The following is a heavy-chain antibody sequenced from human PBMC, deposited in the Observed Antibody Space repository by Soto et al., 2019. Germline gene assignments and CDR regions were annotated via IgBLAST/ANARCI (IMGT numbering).Heavy chain of an antibody. CDR2: IEQDGTGK. D-gene: IGHD1-26*01. CDR1: GFTFSSSW. CDR3: AAGRRWA. V-gene: IGHV3-7*05. J-gene: IGHJ5*02. Sequence: EVQLVESGGGLVQPGGSLSRACAASGFTFSSSWMAWVRQAPGKGLEWVAVIEQDGTGKYYEDSVKGRFTVSRDNAKKSLYLQMTSRTVADTAVYYCAAGRRWAWGQGTLVTVSS.